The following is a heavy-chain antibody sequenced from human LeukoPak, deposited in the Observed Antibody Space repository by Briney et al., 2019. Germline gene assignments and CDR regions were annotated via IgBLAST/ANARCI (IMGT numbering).Heavy chain of an antibody. Sequence: GGSLRLSCSASGFTFRSYVMYWVRQAPGKGLEYVSTISSNGGSTYHADSVKGRFAISRDNSKNTLYLQMSSLRAEDTAVYYCVRPGGVAGIYSAFDYWGQGTLVTVSS. D-gene: IGHD6-19*01. CDR1: GFTFRSYV. CDR2: ISSNGGST. V-gene: IGHV3-64D*06. J-gene: IGHJ4*02. CDR3: VRPGGVAGIYSAFDY.